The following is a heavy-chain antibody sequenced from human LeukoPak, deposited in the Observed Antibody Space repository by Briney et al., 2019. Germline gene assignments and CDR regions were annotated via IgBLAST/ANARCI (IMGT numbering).Heavy chain of an antibody. CDR1: GGTFSSYA. J-gene: IGHJ4*02. D-gene: IGHD1-26*01. V-gene: IGHV1-69*13. CDR3: ASVGATTPFDY. CDR2: IIPIFGTA. Sequence: SVKVSCRASGGTFSSYAISWVRQASGQGLEWMGGIIPIFGTANYAQKFQGRVTITADESTSTAYMELSSLRSEDTAVYYCASVGATTPFDYWGQGTLVTVSS.